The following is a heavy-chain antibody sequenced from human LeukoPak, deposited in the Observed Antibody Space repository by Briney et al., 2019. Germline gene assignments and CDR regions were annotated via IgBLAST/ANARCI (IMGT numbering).Heavy chain of an antibody. CDR3: ARPTVIDYYYYYYMDV. Sequence: GGSLRLSCAASGFTFSSYNMNWVRQAPGKGLEWVSSISSSTSYIYYADSVKGRFTSSRDNAKNSLYLQMNSLRAEDTAVYYCARPTVIDYYYYYYMDVWGKGTTVTVSS. J-gene: IGHJ6*03. D-gene: IGHD4-11*01. CDR1: GFTFSSYN. V-gene: IGHV3-21*01. CDR2: ISSSTSYI.